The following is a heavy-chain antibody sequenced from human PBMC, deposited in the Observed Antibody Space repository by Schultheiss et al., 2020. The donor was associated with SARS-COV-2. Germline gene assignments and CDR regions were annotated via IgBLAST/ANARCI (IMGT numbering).Heavy chain of an antibody. CDR2: IYYSGST. V-gene: IGHV4-59*08. D-gene: IGHD3-16*01. CDR3: ARHYTPGRGTAYGMDV. Sequence: SETLSLTCAVYGGSFSGYYWIWIRQPPGKGLEWIGYIYYSGSTNYNPSLKSRVTISVDTSKNQFSLKLSSVTAADTAVYYCARHYTPGRGTAYGMDVWGQGTTVTVSS. J-gene: IGHJ6*02. CDR1: GGSFSGYY.